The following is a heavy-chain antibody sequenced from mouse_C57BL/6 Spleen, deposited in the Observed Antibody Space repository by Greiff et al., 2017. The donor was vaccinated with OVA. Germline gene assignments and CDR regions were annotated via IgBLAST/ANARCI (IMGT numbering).Heavy chain of an antibody. Sequence: EVKLMESGGDLVKPGGSLKLSCAASGFTFSSYGMSWVRQTPDKRLEWVATISSGGSYTYYPDSVKGRFTISRDNAKNTLYLQMSSLKSEDTAMYYCARLMASYAMDYWGQGTSVTVSS. CDR2: ISSGGSYT. CDR3: ARLMASYAMDY. V-gene: IGHV5-6*01. D-gene: IGHD1-1*02. CDR1: GFTFSSYG. J-gene: IGHJ4*01.